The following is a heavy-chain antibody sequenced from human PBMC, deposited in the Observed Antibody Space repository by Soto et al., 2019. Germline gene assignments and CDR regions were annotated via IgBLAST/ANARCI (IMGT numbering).Heavy chain of an antibody. D-gene: IGHD5-12*01. Sequence: VGSLRLSCAAAGFSFIDFAMSWVRQAPGKGLEWVSAISGSGHNTYYTESLKGRFTISRDNSKNTLYLQMNSLRAEDTAVYYCARDRWLRSGGMDVWGQGPTLTVSS. J-gene: IGHJ6*02. CDR2: ISGSGHNT. V-gene: IGHV3-23*01. CDR1: GFSFIDFA. CDR3: ARDRWLRSGGMDV.